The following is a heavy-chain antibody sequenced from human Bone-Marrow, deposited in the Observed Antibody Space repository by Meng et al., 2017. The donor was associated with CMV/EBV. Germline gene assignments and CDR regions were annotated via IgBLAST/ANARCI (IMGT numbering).Heavy chain of an antibody. CDR2: IRYDGSNK. V-gene: IGHV3-30*02. CDR1: GFTFSSYW. D-gene: IGHD6-13*01. Sequence: GGSLRLSCAASGFTFSSYWMSWVRQAPGKGLEWVAFIRYDGSNKYYADSVKGRFTISRDNSKNTLYLQMNSLRAEDTAVYYCAKGGQDSSSWYGSAGPPFCDYWGQGTLVAFSS. J-gene: IGHJ4*02. CDR3: AKGGQDSSSWYGSAGPPFCDY.